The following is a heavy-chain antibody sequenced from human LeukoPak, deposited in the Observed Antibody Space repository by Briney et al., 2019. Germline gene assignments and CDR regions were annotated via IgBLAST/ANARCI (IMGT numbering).Heavy chain of an antibody. V-gene: IGHV4-30-4*08. CDR1: GGSISSGDYY. J-gene: IGHJ3*02. D-gene: IGHD3-22*01. CDR3: ARDRPLTYYYDSSGYSDAFDI. CDR2: IYYSGST. Sequence: TLSLTCTVSGGSISSGDYYWSWIRQPPGKGLEWIGYIYYSGSTYYNPSLKRRVTISVDTSKNQFSLKLSSVIAADTAVYYCARDRPLTYYYDSSGYSDAFDIWGQGTMVTVSS.